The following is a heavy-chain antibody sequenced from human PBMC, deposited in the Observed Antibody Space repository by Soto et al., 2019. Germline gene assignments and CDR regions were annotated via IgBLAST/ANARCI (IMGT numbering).Heavy chain of an antibody. V-gene: IGHV1-69*02. CDR2: IIPILGIA. D-gene: IGHD3-10*01. J-gene: IGHJ5*02. CDR3: ATTLGSGVPGGQNWSHP. CDR1: GGTFSSYT. Sequence: SVKVSCKASGGTFSSYTISWVRQAPGQGLEWMGRIIPILGIANYAQKFQGRVTITADKSTSTAYMELSSLRSEDTAVYYCATTLGSGVPGGQNWSHPGGREPRVPVP.